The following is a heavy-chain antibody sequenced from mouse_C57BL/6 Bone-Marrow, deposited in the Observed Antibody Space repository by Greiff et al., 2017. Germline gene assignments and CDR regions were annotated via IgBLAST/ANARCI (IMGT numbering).Heavy chain of an antibody. CDR2: ISYDGSN. V-gene: IGHV3-6*01. D-gene: IGHD4-1*02. J-gene: IGHJ2*01. CDR1: GYSITSGYY. Sequence: EVQLVESGPGLVKPSQSLSLTCSVTGYSITSGYYWNWIRQFPGNKLEWMGYISYDGSNNYNPSLKNRISITRDTSKNQFFLKLNSVTTEDTATYYCAKWDLNWDEDYWGQGTTLTVSS. CDR3: AKWDLNWDEDY.